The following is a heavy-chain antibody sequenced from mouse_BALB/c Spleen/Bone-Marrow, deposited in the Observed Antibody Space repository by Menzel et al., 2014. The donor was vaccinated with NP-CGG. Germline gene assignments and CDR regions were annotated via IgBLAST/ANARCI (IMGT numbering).Heavy chain of an antibody. V-gene: IGHV1S34*01. J-gene: IGHJ2*01. CDR2: ISCYNGAT. Sequence: LVKTGASVKISCKASGYSFXGYYMHWVKQSHGKSLEWIGYISCYNGATSYNQKFKGKATFTVDTSSSTAYMQFNSLTSEDSAVYYCARGDGYSVDFDYWGQGTTLTVSS. D-gene: IGHD2-3*01. CDR1: GYSFXGYY. CDR3: ARGDGYSVDFDY.